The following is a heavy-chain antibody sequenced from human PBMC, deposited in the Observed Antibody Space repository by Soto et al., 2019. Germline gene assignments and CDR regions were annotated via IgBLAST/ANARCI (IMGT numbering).Heavy chain of an antibody. D-gene: IGHD3-9*01. Sequence: PSETLSLTCAVYGGSFSGYYWSWIRQPSGKGLEWIGEINHSGSTNYNPSLKSRVTISVDTSKNQFSLKLSSVTAADTAVYYCARGAPRGSFTIFRRNWFDPWGQGTLVTVSS. CDR3: ARGAPRGSFTIFRRNWFDP. J-gene: IGHJ5*02. V-gene: IGHV4-34*01. CDR2: INHSGST. CDR1: GGSFSGYY.